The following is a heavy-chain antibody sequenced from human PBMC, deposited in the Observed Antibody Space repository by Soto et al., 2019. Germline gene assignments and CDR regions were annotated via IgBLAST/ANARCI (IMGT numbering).Heavy chain of an antibody. J-gene: IGHJ4*02. CDR2: ISYDGSNK. CDR3: AKAGDGYNSFFDY. D-gene: IGHD5-12*01. Sequence: GGSLRLSCAASGVTFSSYGMHWVRQAPGKGLEWVAVISYDGSNKYYADSVKGRFTISRDNSKNTLYLQMNSLRAEDTAVYYCAKAGDGYNSFFDYWGQGTLVTVSS. V-gene: IGHV3-30*18. CDR1: GVTFSSYG.